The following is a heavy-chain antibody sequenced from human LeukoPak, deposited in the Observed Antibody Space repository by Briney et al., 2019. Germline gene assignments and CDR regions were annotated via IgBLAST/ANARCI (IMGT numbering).Heavy chain of an antibody. CDR3: ARVAPYYDFWSGYFLGQDAFDI. CDR1: GYTFTSYG. CDR2: ISAYNGNT. D-gene: IGHD3-3*01. J-gene: IGHJ3*02. V-gene: IGHV1-18*01. Sequence: ASVTVSCKASGYTFTSYGISWVRQAPGQGLEWMEWISAYNGNTNYAQKLQGRVTMTTDTSTSTAYMELRSLRSDDTAVYYCARVAPYYDFWSGYFLGQDAFDIWGQGTMVTVSS.